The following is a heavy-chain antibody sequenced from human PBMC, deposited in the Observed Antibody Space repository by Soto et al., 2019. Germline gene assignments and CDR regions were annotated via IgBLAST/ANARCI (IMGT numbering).Heavy chain of an antibody. D-gene: IGHD3-22*01. CDR3: ARDWQGYDRRIIYFQH. Sequence: PGGSLRLSCAASGFTFSSYGMHWVRQAPGKGLEWVAVISYDGSNKYYADSVKGRFTISRDNSKNTLYLQMNSLRAEDTAVYYCARDWQGYDRRIIYFQHWGQGT. CDR1: GFTFSSYG. CDR2: ISYDGSNK. V-gene: IGHV3-30*03. J-gene: IGHJ1*01.